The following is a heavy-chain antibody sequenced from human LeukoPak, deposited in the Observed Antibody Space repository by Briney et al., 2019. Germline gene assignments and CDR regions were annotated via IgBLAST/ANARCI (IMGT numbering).Heavy chain of an antibody. CDR3: VRGLIGEYGTDY. CDR1: GFTFSSYS. D-gene: IGHD2/OR15-2a*01. J-gene: IGHJ4*02. CDR2: ISSSSSTI. Sequence: GGSLRLSCAASGFTFSSYSMNWVRQAPGKGLEWVSYISSSSSTIYYADSVKGRFTISRDNAKNSLYLQMNSLRDEDTAVYSCVRGLIGEYGTDYWGQGTPVTVSS. V-gene: IGHV3-48*02.